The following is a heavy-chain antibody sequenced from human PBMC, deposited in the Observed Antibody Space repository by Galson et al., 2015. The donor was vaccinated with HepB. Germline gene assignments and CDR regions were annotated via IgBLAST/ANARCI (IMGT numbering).Heavy chain of an antibody. V-gene: IGHV3-23*01. CDR2: ISGRGGST. Sequence: SLRLSCAASGFTFSSYAMSWVRQAPGKGLEWVSAISGRGGSTYSADSVKGRFTISRDNSKNTLYLQMNSLRAEDTAVHYCARVPGITLGYFDYWGQGTLVTVSS. CDR3: ARVPGITLGYFDY. J-gene: IGHJ4*02. D-gene: IGHD3-10*01. CDR1: GFTFSSYA.